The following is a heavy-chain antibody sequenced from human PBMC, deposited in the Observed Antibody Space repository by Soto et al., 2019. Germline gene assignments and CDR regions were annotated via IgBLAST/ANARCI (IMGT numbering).Heavy chain of an antibody. CDR1: GFSLTTAGVG. CDR2: IYWDDDK. D-gene: IGHD1-1*01. CDR3: AHSVGLVQRDFIPYFDY. Sequence: QITLKESGPTLVKPTQTLTFTCTFSGFSLTTAGVGVGWIRQTPGKALEWLALIYWDDDKRYRPSLESRLTITKDNSKNPVVLTMTNMDPVETATYYCAHSVGLVQRDFIPYFDYWGQGAMVTVSS. V-gene: IGHV2-5*02. J-gene: IGHJ4*02.